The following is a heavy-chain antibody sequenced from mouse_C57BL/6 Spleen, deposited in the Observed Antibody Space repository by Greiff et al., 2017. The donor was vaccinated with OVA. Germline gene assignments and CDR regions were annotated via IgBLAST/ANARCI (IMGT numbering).Heavy chain of an antibody. V-gene: IGHV1-69*01. D-gene: IGHD1-1*01. J-gene: IGHJ2*01. Sequence: QVQLQQPGAELVMPGASVKLSCKASGYTFTSYWMHWVKQRPGQGLEWIGDIDPSDSYTTSNHKFNGKSTLTVDKSSSPAYMQLSSLTSEDSAVYYCARHGSSYDFDYWGQGTTLTVSS. CDR1: GYTFTSYW. CDR3: ARHGSSYDFDY. CDR2: IDPSDSYT.